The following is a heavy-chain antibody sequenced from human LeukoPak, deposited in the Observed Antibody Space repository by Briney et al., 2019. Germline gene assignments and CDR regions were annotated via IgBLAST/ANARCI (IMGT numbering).Heavy chain of an antibody. J-gene: IGHJ3*01. D-gene: IGHD2-2*01. CDR2: MNPNSGNT. CDR1: GYTFTSYD. Sequence: GASVKVSCKASGYTFTSYDINWVRQATGQGLEWMGWMNPNSGNTGYAQKFQGRVTMTRNTSISTAYMELSSLRSEDTAVYYCARGDGCSSTSCYVSDAFDVWGQGTMVTVSS. CDR3: ARGDGCSSTSCYVSDAFDV. V-gene: IGHV1-8*01.